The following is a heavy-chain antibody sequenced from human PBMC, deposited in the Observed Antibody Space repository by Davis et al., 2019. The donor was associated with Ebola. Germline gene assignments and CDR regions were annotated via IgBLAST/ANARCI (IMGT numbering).Heavy chain of an antibody. J-gene: IGHJ4*02. D-gene: IGHD6-19*01. CDR2: IYYGGST. CDR3: ARRGNPVAGTVDY. V-gene: IGHV4-39*01. CDR1: GGSISSSSYY. Sequence: MPSETLSLTCTVSGGSISSSSYYWGWIRQPPGKGLEWIGNIYYGGSTSYNPSLKSRVTISIDASKNQFSLRLNSVTAADTAVYYCARRGNPVAGTVDYWGQGTLVTVSS.